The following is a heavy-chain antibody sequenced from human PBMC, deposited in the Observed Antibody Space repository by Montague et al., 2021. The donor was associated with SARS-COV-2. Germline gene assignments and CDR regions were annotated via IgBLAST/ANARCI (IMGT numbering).Heavy chain of an antibody. J-gene: IGHJ6*02. D-gene: IGHD3-22*01. CDR3: ARVMSDSSGYYGYGMDV. Sequence: SLRLSCAASGITVSTNYMNWVRQAPGKGLDWVSVIHSGGETYYADSVTRRFTTSMDSPENTLYLQMNSLRPEDTAVYYCARVMSDSSGYYGYGMDVWGQGTTVTVSS. V-gene: IGHV3-66*02. CDR2: IHSGGET. CDR1: GITVSTNY.